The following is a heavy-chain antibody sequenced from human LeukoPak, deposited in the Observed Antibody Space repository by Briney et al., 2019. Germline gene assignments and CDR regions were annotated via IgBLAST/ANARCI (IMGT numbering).Heavy chain of an antibody. V-gene: IGHV4-59*01. CDR1: XGXXSXXX. J-gene: IGHJ4*02. D-gene: IGHD5-18*01. Sequence: PSETLSLTCTVSXGXXSXXXXXXXXXXPGXXXXXIGXXXYSXSTNYNXXLKSRVTISVDTSKNQFSLKLSSVTAADTAVYXCXRDTSGYSWNYFDYWGQGTLVTVSS. CDR2: XXYSXST. CDR3: XRDTSGYSWNYFDY.